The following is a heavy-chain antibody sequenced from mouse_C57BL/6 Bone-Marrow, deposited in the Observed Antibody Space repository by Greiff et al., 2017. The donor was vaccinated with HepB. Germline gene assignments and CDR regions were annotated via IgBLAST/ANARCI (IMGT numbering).Heavy chain of an antibody. D-gene: IGHD3-2*02. V-gene: IGHV6-3*01. CDR3: TVDSSGPFAY. CDR2: IRLKSDNYAT. CDR1: AFTFSNYW. Sequence: DVMLVESGGGLVQPGGSMKLSCVASAFTFSNYWMNWVRQSPEKGLEWVAQIRLKSDNYATHYAESVKGRFTISRDDSKSSVYLQMNNLRAEDTGIYYCTVDSSGPFAYWGQGTLVTVSA. J-gene: IGHJ3*01.